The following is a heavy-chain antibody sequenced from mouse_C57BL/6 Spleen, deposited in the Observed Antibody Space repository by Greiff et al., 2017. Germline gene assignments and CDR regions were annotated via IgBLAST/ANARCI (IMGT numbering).Heavy chain of an antibody. CDR2: INPNYGTT. V-gene: IGHV1-39*01. Sequence: VQLQQSGPELVQPGASVKISCTASGYSFTDYNMNWVQQSNGKSLEWIGVINPNYGTTNYNQKFKGKATLTVDQSSSTAYMQLNSLTSEDSAVYYGARRSGSSPYYAMDYWGQGTSVTVSS. D-gene: IGHD1-1*01. CDR1: GYSFTDYN. CDR3: ARRSGSSPYYAMDY. J-gene: IGHJ4*01.